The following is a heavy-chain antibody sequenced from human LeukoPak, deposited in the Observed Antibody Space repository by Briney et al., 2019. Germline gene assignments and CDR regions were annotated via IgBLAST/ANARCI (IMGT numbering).Heavy chain of an antibody. V-gene: IGHV1-3*01. J-gene: IGHJ6*04. CDR3: ARDYYGSGSYYLYGMDV. D-gene: IGHD3-10*01. Sequence: ASVKVSCKASGYTFTSYAMHWVRQAPGQRLEWMGWINAGNGNTKYSQKFQGRVTITRDTSASTAYMELSSLRSEDTAVYYCARDYYGSGSYYLYGMDVWGKGTTVTASS. CDR1: GYTFTSYA. CDR2: INAGNGNT.